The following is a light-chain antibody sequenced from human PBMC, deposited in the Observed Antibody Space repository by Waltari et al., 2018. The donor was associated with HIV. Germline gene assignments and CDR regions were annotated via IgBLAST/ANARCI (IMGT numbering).Light chain of an antibody. V-gene: IGLV1-40*01. CDR3: QSYDSSLSSYV. CDR1: IGAGYD. Sequence: QSVLTQPPSVSGAPGHRVTLSNIGAGYDAHWYQQHPGTAPKPLTYGTTHQPSGVPDRFSGSKSGTSAFLAITGLQAEDEADYYCQSYDSSLSSYVFGTGTKVTVL. J-gene: IGLJ1*01. CDR2: GTT.